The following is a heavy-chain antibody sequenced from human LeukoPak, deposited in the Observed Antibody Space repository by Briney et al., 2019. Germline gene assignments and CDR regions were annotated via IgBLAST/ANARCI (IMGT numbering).Heavy chain of an antibody. CDR2: TYYRSTWYN. CDR3: ARDLDGMDV. V-gene: IGHV6-1*01. Sequence: SQTLSLTCAISGDSVSSNSVRNWIRQSPSRGLEWLGRTYYRSTWYNDYAVSVRGRITVNPDTSKNQFSLHLNSVTPEDTAVYYCARDLDGMDVWGQGTTVTVSS. CDR1: GDSVSSNSV. J-gene: IGHJ6*02.